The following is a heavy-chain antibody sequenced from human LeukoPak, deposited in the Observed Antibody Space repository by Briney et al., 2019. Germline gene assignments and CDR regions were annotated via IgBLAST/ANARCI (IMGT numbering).Heavy chain of an antibody. V-gene: IGHV3-21*06. CDR3: ARFGGGYGMDV. D-gene: IGHD2-15*01. J-gene: IGHJ6*02. CDR2: ISSSISYI. Sequence: PGGSLRLSCAASGFTFSSYSMNWVRQAPGKGLEWVSSISSSISYIYYADSVKGRFTISRDNAKNSLYLQMNSLRAEDTAVYYCARFGGGYGMDVWGQGTTVTVSS. CDR1: GFTFSSYS.